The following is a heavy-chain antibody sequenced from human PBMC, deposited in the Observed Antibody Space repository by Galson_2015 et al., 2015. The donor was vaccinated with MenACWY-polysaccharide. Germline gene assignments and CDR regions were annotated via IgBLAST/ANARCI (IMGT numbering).Heavy chain of an antibody. J-gene: IGHJ4*02. CDR1: GFTSSSTA. CDR2: MSGTGSSI. CDR3: AISRGFSSGWKYFDY. D-gene: IGHD6-19*01. V-gene: IGHV3-23*01. Sequence: SLRLSCPTSGFTSSSTAMSWSRLAPGKGLEWVTAMSGTGSSIRDADSVKGRITTSSEASKTTLYLQMSSLRAEDTARYYCAISRGFSSGWKYFDYWGQVTLVTFSA.